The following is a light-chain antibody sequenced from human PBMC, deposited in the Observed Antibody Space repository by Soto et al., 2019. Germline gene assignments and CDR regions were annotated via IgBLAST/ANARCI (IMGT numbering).Light chain of an antibody. Sequence: HSALTQPRSVSGSPGQSVTISCTGTSSDVGGYNYVSWYQQHPGKAPKLMIYDVSKRPSGVPDRFSGSKSGNTASLTISGLQAEDEADYYCCSYAGSSSYVFGTGTKVTVL. CDR2: DVS. CDR3: CSYAGSSSYV. J-gene: IGLJ1*01. CDR1: SSDVGGYNY. V-gene: IGLV2-11*01.